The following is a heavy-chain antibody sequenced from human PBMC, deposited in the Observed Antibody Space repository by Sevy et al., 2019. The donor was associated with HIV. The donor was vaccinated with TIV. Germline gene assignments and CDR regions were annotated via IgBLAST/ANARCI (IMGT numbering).Heavy chain of an antibody. Sequence: GGSLRLSCAASGFTFNYHFMNWVRQLPGKGLEWVSYISSASSYINYSDSVKGRLNISRANAKNLVFLEMNNLRPEDTAVYFCARGGYYGSLYYLDYWGQGTLVTVSS. CDR3: ARGGYYGSLYYLDY. D-gene: IGHD3-10*01. V-gene: IGHV3-21*06. CDR2: ISSASSYI. J-gene: IGHJ4*02. CDR1: GFTFNYHF.